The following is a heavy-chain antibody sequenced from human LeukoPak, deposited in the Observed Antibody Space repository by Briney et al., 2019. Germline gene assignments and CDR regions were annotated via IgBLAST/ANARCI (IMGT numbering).Heavy chain of an antibody. D-gene: IGHD1-26*01. Sequence: GGSLRLSCAASGLTFSIHWMSWVRQAPGKGLEWVANIKQDGSDKYYVDSVKGRFTISRDNAKNSLYLQMTSLRAEDTAVYYCARLPGSKTFFDYWGQGTLVTVSS. J-gene: IGHJ4*02. V-gene: IGHV3-7*01. CDR3: ARLPGSKTFFDY. CDR1: GLTFSIHW. CDR2: IKQDGSDK.